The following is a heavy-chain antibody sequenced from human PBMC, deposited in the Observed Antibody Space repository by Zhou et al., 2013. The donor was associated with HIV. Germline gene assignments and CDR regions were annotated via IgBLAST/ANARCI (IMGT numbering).Heavy chain of an antibody. V-gene: IGHV1-2*02. CDR2: INPNSGGT. CDR1: GYTFTGYY. D-gene: IGHD2-2*01. Sequence: QVQLVQSGAEVKKPGASVKVSCKASGYTFTGYYMHWVRQAPGQGLEWMGWINPNSGGTNYAQKFQGRVTMTRDTSISTAYMELSRLRSDDTAVYYCARDLGYCSSTSCYDVGYWGQGTLVTVSS. J-gene: IGHJ4*02. CDR3: ARDLGYCSSTSCYDVGY.